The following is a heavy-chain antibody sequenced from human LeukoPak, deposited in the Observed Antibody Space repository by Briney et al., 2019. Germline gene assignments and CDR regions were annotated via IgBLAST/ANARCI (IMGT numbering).Heavy chain of an antibody. V-gene: IGHV4-61*08. J-gene: IGHJ4*02. CDR2: ISYSGNT. D-gene: IGHD6-13*01. CDR3: ARGWGSTWYYFDY. Sequence: SETLSLTCAVSGGSISSGGYSWSWIRQPPGKGLEWIGYISYSGNTNYNPSLKSRVTISLDTSKNQFSLKVSSVTAADTAVYYCARGWGSTWYYFDYWGQGSPVTVSS. CDR1: GGSISSGGYS.